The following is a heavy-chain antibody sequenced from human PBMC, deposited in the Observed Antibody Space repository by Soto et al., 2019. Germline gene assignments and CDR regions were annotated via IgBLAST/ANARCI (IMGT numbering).Heavy chain of an antibody. D-gene: IGHD1-7*01. V-gene: IGHV1-18*01. CDR1: GYTFTSYG. Sequence: ASVKVSCKASGYTFTSYGISWLRQSPGQGLEWMGWISAYNGNTNYAQKLQGRVTMTTDTSTSTAYMELRSLRSDGTAVYYCARVWITGTTVSWFDPWGQGTLVTVSS. CDR3: ARVWITGTTVSWFDP. J-gene: IGHJ5*02. CDR2: ISAYNGNT.